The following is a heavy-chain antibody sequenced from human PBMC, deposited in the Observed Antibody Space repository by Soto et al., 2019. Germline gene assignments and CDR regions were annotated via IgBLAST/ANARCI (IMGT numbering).Heavy chain of an antibody. D-gene: IGHD3-22*01. V-gene: IGHV4-39*01. CDR3: ATATETFSPAGYYVNWFDH. CDR1: GASFTDGSLF. J-gene: IGHJ5*02. Sequence: PSETLSLTCTVSGASFTDGSLFWGWIRQSPGKGVEWIASTYIGGMTYYNPSLRSRVTISVDTSKSQFSLRLNSVTAADTAVYYCATATETFSPAGYYVNWFDHWGHGTLVTVSS. CDR2: TYIGGMT.